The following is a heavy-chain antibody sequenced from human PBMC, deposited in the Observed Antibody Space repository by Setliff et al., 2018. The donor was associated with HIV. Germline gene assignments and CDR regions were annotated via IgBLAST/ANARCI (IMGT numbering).Heavy chain of an antibody. CDR1: GASISTAYY. D-gene: IGHD3-3*01. Sequence: SETLSLTCTVSGASISTAYYWGWIRQPPGKGLEWIGSVYHSGTTYYNPSLKSRVTISVDMSNNQFSLKMTSVTAADTAVYYCMRGRSITIFGVAYFDFWGQGTQVTVSS. V-gene: IGHV4-38-2*02. CDR3: MRGRSITIFGVAYFDF. CDR2: VYHSGTT. J-gene: IGHJ4*02.